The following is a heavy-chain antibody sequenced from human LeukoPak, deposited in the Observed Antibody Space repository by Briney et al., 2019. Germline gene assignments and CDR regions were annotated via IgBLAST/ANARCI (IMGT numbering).Heavy chain of an antibody. V-gene: IGHV4-39*01. CDR3: ARPAGGLTSDY. Sequence: SETLSLTCTVSGGSISSSSYYWGWIRQPPGKGLEWIGSIYYSGSTYYNPSLKSRVTISVDTSKNQFSLKLSSVTAANTAVYYCARPAGGLTSDYWGQGTLVTVSS. CDR1: GGSISSSSYY. J-gene: IGHJ4*02. D-gene: IGHD3/OR15-3a*01. CDR2: IYYSGST.